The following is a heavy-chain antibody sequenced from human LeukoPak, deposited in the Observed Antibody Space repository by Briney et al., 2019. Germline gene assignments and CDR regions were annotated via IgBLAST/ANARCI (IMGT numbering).Heavy chain of an antibody. CDR3: ARIVRNAFDI. D-gene: IGHD2-15*01. CDR2: INHSGST. Sequence: SETLSLTCAVYGGSLSGYYWSWIRQPPGKGLEWIGEINHSGSTNYNPSLKSRVTISVDTSKNQFSLKLSSVTAADTAVYYCARIVRNAFDIWGQGTMVTVSS. J-gene: IGHJ3*02. CDR1: GGSLSGYY. V-gene: IGHV4-34*01.